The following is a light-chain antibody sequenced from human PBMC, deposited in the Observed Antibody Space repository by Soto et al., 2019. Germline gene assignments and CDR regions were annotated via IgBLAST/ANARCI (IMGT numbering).Light chain of an antibody. CDR2: GAS. CDR3: QQYNNWPPLT. Sequence: EVVMTQSPATLSVSPGETATLSCRASQSVSSNLAWYQQKPGQAPRLLIYGASTRATGVPARFSGSGSGTDFTLTISSLQSEDFVVYYCQQYNNWPPLTFGGGTKVDIK. J-gene: IGKJ4*01. V-gene: IGKV3-15*01. CDR1: QSVSSN.